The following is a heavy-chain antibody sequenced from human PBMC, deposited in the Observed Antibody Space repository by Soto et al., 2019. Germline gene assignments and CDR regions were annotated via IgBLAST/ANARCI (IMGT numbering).Heavy chain of an antibody. J-gene: IGHJ3*01. CDR1: GFSLRSYA. D-gene: IGHD3-10*01. V-gene: IGHV3-23*01. CDR3: AKLPIIRGNALDL. CDR2: ISGTAESI. Sequence: HLLDSGGGLVQPGGSLTLSCAASGFSLRSYAVAWVRRVPGKGLEWVSVISGTAESIYYVDSVKGRFTISRDNSRNTVYLKMNFLRAEDTALYYCAKLPIIRGNALDLWGQGTMVTVSS.